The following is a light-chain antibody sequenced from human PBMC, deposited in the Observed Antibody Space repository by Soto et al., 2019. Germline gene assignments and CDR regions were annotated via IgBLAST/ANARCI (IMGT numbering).Light chain of an antibody. CDR3: AAWDDNLNAYV. CDR2: LGD. J-gene: IGLJ1*01. Sequence: QSVLTQPPSASSTPVQTVTISCSGSTSNIGIFYVYWYQHLPGTAPKLLIYLGDQRASGVSDRFSGSKSGTSASLAINGLGSDDEAGYYCAAWDDNLNAYVFGSGTKVTVL. CDR1: TSNIGIFY. V-gene: IGLV1-47*02.